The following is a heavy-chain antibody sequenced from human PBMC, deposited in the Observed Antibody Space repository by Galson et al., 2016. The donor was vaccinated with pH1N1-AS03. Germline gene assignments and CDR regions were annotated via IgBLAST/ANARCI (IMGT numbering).Heavy chain of an antibody. CDR2: IASADDK. D-gene: IGHD6-13*01. CDR3: ARVWGAAAGYFDY. J-gene: IGHJ4*02. CDR1: GFSLTSPGVC. V-gene: IGHV2-70*20. Sequence: PALVKPTQTLTLTCSFSGFSLTSPGVCVTWVRQPPGKALEWLATIASADDKYYTTYLKTRLTIPKDTSKNQVVLTMTNMDPVDTATYYCARVWGAAAGYFDYWGPGNLVVVSS.